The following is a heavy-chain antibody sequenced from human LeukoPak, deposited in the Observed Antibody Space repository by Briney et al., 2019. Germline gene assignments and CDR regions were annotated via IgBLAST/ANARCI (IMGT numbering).Heavy chain of an antibody. CDR2: IWYDGGNK. CDR3: ARDHARGYYDFWSGYYLDY. D-gene: IGHD3-3*01. CDR1: GFTFSSYG. Sequence: GGSLRLSCAASGFTFSSYGMHWVRQAPGKGLEWVAVIWYDGGNKYYADSVKGRFTISRDNSKNTLYLQMNSLRAEDTAVYYCARDHARGYYDFWSGYYLDYWGQGTLVTVSS. V-gene: IGHV3-33*01. J-gene: IGHJ4*02.